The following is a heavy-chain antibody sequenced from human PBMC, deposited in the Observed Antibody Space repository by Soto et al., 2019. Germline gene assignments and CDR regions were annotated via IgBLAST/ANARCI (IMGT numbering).Heavy chain of an antibody. J-gene: IGHJ3*02. CDR3: AKDSSSPSVFDI. CDR1: GFTFSSYG. D-gene: IGHD6-13*01. Sequence: PGGSLRLSCAASGFTFSSYGMHWVRQAPGKGLEWVAVISYDGSNKYYADSVKGRFTISRDNSKNTLYLQMNSRRAEETAVNYSAKDSSSPSVFDIWGKGTMVTVSS. V-gene: IGHV3-30*18. CDR2: ISYDGSNK.